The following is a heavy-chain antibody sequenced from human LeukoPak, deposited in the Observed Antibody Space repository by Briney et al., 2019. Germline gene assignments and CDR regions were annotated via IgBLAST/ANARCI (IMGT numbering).Heavy chain of an antibody. CDR3: ARNTRGLFDY. V-gene: IGHV4-59*01. J-gene: IGHJ4*02. CDR1: GGSISSYY. Sequence: SETLSLTCTVSGGSISSYYWSWIRQPPGKGLEWIGYIYYSGSTNYNPSLKSRVTISVDTSKNQFSLKLSSVTAADTAAYYCARNTRGLFDYWGQGTLVTVSS. CDR2: IYYSGST.